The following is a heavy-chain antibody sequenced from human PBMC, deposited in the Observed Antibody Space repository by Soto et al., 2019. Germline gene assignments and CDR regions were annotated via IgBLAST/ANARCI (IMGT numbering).Heavy chain of an antibody. CDR2: IYYSGST. D-gene: IGHD2-15*01. J-gene: IGHJ3*02. CDR3: ARRYCSGGSCYSFSAFDI. Sequence: QLQLQESGPGLVKPSETLSLTCTVSGGSISSSSYYWGWIRQPPGKGLEWIGSIYYSGSTYYNPSLKSRVTISVDTSKNQFSLKLSSVTAADTAVYYCARRYCSGGSCYSFSAFDIWGQGTMVTVSS. V-gene: IGHV4-39*01. CDR1: GGSISSSSYY.